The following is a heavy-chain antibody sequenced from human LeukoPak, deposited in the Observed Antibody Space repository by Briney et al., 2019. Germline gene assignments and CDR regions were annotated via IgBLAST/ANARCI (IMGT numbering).Heavy chain of an antibody. V-gene: IGHV4-39*07. CDR1: GGSISSSSYY. CDR2: IYYSGST. CDR3: ARGEYSYGYYFDY. J-gene: IGHJ4*02. Sequence: SETLSLTCTVSGGSISSSSYYWGWIRQPPGKGLEWIGSIYYSGSTYYNPSLKSRVTISVDTSKNQFSLKLSSVTAADTAVYYCARGEYSYGYYFDYWGQGTLVTVSS. D-gene: IGHD5-18*01.